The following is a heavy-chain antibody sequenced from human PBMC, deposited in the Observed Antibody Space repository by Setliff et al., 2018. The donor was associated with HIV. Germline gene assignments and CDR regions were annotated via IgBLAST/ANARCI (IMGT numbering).Heavy chain of an antibody. D-gene: IGHD3-22*01. Sequence: SETLSLTCTVSGDSASNSCYYWAWIRQPPGKGLEYIGSIHYDEKTCYNPSLKSRVTISIDTSKNQFSLSLTSVTDADTSVYYCARAGYYGSTSYWEYFQHWGQGTLVTVS. CDR3: ARAGYYGSTSYWEYFQH. CDR1: GDSASNSCYY. J-gene: IGHJ1*01. CDR2: IHYDEKT. V-gene: IGHV4-39*02.